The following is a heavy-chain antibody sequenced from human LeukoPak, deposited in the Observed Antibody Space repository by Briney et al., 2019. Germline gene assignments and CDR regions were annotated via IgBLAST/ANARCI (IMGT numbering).Heavy chain of an antibody. D-gene: IGHD2-2*01. CDR1: GYTFSNYG. CDR3: ARASRFCSGSTCHDY. J-gene: IGHJ4*02. Sequence: ASVKVSCKASGYTFSNYGIAWVRQAPGQGRECMGWISVHNGNTNYAQMLQGRVTMTTDTSTSTAYMEVRSLRYDDTAVYYCARASRFCSGSTCHDYWGQGTLVTVSS. V-gene: IGHV1-18*01. CDR2: ISVHNGNT.